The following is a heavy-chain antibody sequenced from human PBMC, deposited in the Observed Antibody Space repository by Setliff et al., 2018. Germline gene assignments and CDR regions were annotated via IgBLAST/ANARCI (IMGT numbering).Heavy chain of an antibody. CDR3: ARDQARWLVAAGTFDY. V-gene: IGHV3-23*01. J-gene: IGHJ4*02. D-gene: IGHD1-1*01. CDR2: ISNSGGGT. Sequence: GGSLRLSCAASGFTFNNYFMIWVRQAPGKGLEWVSSISNSGGGTNMDYAGSVKGRFTISRDNSNSEVFLQMDSLRAEDTAVYYCARDQARWLVAAGTFDYWGLGALVTVSS. CDR1: GFTFNNYF.